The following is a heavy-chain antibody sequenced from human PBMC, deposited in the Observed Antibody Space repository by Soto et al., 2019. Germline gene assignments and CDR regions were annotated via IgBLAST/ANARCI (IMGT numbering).Heavy chain of an antibody. CDR1: GFTFSSYG. CDR3: ARSTQGETGTSDY. CDR2: IWYDGSNK. J-gene: IGHJ4*02. Sequence: QVQLVESGGGVVQPGRSLRLSCAASGFTFSSYGMHWVRQAPGKGLEWVAVIWYDGSNKYYADSVKGRFTISRDNSKNTLYLQMNSLRAEDTAVYYCARSTQGETGTSDYWGQGTLVTVSS. D-gene: IGHD1-1*01. V-gene: IGHV3-33*01.